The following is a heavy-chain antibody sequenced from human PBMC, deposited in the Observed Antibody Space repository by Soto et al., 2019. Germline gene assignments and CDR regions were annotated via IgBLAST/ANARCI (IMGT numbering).Heavy chain of an antibody. J-gene: IGHJ4*02. D-gene: IGHD6-19*01. CDR1: GFTFSSQW. V-gene: IGHV3-74*01. Sequence: PGGSLRLSCAASGFTFSSQWMHWVRQAPGKGLMWVSRVTSDGSSASYADSVKGRFTISRDNAKNTVYLQMNSLRAEDTAVYYCARVSSGWYFDYWGQGTLVTVSS. CDR2: VTSDGSSA. CDR3: ARVSSGWYFDY.